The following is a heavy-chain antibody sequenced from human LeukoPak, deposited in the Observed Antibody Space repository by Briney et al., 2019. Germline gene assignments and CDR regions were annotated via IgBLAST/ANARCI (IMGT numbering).Heavy chain of an antibody. CDR3: AGGTQRITIFGVVIMDYGMDV. CDR2: INHSGST. J-gene: IGHJ6*02. Sequence: SETLSLTCAVYGGSFSGYYWSWLRQPPGKGLEWIGEINHSGSTNYNPSLKSRVTISVDTSKNQFSLKLSSVTAADTAVYYCAGGTQRITIFGVVIMDYGMDVWGQGTTVTVSS. CDR1: GGSFSGYY. D-gene: IGHD3-3*01. V-gene: IGHV4-34*01.